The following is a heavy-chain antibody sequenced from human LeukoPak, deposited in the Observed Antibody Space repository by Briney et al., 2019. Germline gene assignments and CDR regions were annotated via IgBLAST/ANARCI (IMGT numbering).Heavy chain of an antibody. V-gene: IGHV3-23*01. D-gene: IGHD3-3*01. CDR1: GFTFSSYA. J-gene: IGHJ6*02. CDR2: ISGSGGST. CDR3: AKEQPRPLRFLEWLAPNYYYYYGMDV. Sequence: PGGSLRLSCAASGFTFSSYAMSWVRQAPGKGLEWVSAISGSGGSTYYADSVKGRFTISRDKSKNTLYLQMNSLRAEDTAVYYCAKEQPRPLRFLEWLAPNYYYYYGMDVWGQGTTVTVSS.